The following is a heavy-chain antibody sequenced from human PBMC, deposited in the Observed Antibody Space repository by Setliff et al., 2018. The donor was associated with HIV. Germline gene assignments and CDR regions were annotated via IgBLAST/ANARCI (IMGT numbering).Heavy chain of an antibody. J-gene: IGHJ3*01. CDR1: GGSISTYY. V-gene: IGHV4-59*01. D-gene: IGHD4-17*01. CDR3: ARVQMSYAAFDL. CDR2: IYYTGSS. Sequence: SETLSLTCTVSGGSISTYYWSWIRQPPGKGLEWIGSIYYTGSSDNNPSLKSRVTLSVDTSNHQVSLKLSSVTAADTAVYYCARVQMSYAAFDLWGQGTLAT.